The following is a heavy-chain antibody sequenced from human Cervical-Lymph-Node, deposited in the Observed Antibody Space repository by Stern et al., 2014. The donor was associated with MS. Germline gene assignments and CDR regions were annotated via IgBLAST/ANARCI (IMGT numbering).Heavy chain of an antibody. D-gene: IGHD4-17*01. CDR1: GGPISGGGYY. CDR3: AREGLNTVPYFDH. J-gene: IGHJ4*02. V-gene: IGHV4-31*03. Sequence: QVQLQESGPGLVKPSQTLSLTCSVSGGPISGGGYYLSWIRPHPRKGLGWVGHIYYSGSTAYNPSLRSRVTIAVDTSKNQFSLRLTSMTAADAAVYFCAREGLNTVPYFDHWGQGTRVTVSS. CDR2: IYYSGST.